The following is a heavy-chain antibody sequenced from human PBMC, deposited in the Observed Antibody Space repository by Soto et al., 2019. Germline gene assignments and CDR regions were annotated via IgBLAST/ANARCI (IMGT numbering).Heavy chain of an antibody. J-gene: IGHJ5*02. V-gene: IGHV4-34*01. CDR1: GGSFSGYY. CDR3: AESARDGGWFDP. D-gene: IGHD3-10*01. Sequence: PSETLSLTCAVYGGSFSGYYWSWIRQPPGKGLEWIGEINHSGSTNYNPSLKSRVTISVDTSKNQFSLKLSSVTAADTAVYYCAESARDGGWFDPWGQGTLVTVSS. CDR2: INHSGST.